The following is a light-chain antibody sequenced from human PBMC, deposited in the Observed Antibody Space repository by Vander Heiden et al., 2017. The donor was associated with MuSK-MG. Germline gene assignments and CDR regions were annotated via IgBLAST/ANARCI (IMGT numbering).Light chain of an antibody. Sequence: QAVLTQPSSLSASPGASASLTCTLRSGINVGTYRIYWYQQKPGSPPQYLLRYKSDSDKQQGSGVPSRFSGSKDASANEGILLISGLQSEDEADDYCMIWHSSAVVCGGGTKLTV. V-gene: IGLV5-45*03. J-gene: IGLJ2*01. CDR3: MIWHSSAVV. CDR1: SGINVGTYR. CDR2: YKSDSDK.